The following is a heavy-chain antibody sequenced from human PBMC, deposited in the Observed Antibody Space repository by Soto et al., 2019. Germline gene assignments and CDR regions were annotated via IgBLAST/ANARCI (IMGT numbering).Heavy chain of an antibody. V-gene: IGHV3-30*18. CDR3: AKDRKETTRYGMDV. D-gene: IGHD4-17*01. CDR1: GFPFSSYG. CDR2: ISYDGSNK. J-gene: IGHJ6*02. Sequence: GGSLRLSCTASGFPFSSYGVHWVRKDPGKGLEWVAVISYDGSNKYYADSVKGRFTISRDNSKNTLYLQMNSLRAEDTAVYYCAKDRKETTRYGMDVWGQGTTVTVSS.